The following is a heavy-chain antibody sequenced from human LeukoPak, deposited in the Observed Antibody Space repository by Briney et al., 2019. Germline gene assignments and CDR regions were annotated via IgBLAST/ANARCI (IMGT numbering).Heavy chain of an antibody. J-gene: IGHJ4*02. Sequence: PSQTLSLTCTVSGGSISSGDYYWSWIRQHPGTGLEWIGYIYYSGSTYYNPSLKSRVTISVDTSKNQFSLKLSSVTAADTAVYYCARDLGAAAGFDYWGQGTLVTVSS. V-gene: IGHV4-31*03. CDR3: ARDLGAAAGFDY. CDR1: GGSISSGDYY. CDR2: IYYSGST. D-gene: IGHD6-13*01.